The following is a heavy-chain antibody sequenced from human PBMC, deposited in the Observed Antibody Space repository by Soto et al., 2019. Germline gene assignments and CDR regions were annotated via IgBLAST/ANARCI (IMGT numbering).Heavy chain of an antibody. V-gene: IGHV1-18*01. CDR3: ARIALRDDFWPTAYYGMDV. Sequence: ASVKVSCKASGHIFNTYGITWVRQAPGQGLEWMGWISAYDGKTNSAQKFQGRVTMTTDTSTTTAYMELRSLRSDDTAVYYCARIALRDDFWPTAYYGMDVWGQGTTVTVS. D-gene: IGHD3-3*01. CDR2: ISAYDGKT. CDR1: GHIFNTYG. J-gene: IGHJ6*02.